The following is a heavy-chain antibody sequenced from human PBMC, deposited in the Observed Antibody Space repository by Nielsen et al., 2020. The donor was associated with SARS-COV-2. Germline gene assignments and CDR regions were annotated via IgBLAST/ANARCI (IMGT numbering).Heavy chain of an antibody. CDR2: ISYDGSNK. Sequence: GGSLRLSCAASGFTFSSYAMHWVRQAPGKGLEWVAVISYDGSNKYYADSVKGRFTISRDNAKNSLYLQMNSLRAEDTAVYYCATIVFMVRGVIITDDAFDIWGQGTMVTVSS. CDR3: ATIVFMVRGVIITDDAFDI. J-gene: IGHJ3*02. V-gene: IGHV3-30-3*01. CDR1: GFTFSSYA. D-gene: IGHD3-10*01.